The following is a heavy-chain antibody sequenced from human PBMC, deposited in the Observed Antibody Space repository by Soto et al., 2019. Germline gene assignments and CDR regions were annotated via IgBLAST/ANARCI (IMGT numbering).Heavy chain of an antibody. CDR3: ARGGHVVVVTAALDY. Sequence: QVQLMQSGAEVKKPGASVKVSCKASGDTFTDYYIHWVRQAPGQGLEWMGTVNPSGGHTTYAQHFLGRLTMTRDTSTSTLYRELTSLTSDDTAIYYCARGGHVVVVTAALDYWGQGTLVTVSS. J-gene: IGHJ4*02. D-gene: IGHD2-21*02. V-gene: IGHV1-46*01. CDR2: VNPSGGHT. CDR1: GDTFTDYY.